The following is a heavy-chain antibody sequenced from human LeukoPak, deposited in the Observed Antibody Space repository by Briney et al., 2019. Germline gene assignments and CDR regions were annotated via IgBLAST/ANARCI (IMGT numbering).Heavy chain of an antibody. J-gene: IGHJ4*02. Sequence: GGSLRLSCAASGFTFSNYMMHRVRQAPGKGLVWVSRIKSDGITITYADSVKGRFTISRDNAKNTLYLQMNSLRAEDTAVYYCLRDLNWSLDQWGQGTLVTVSS. V-gene: IGHV3-74*01. CDR3: LRDLNWSLDQ. CDR1: GFTFSNYM. CDR2: IKSDGITI. D-gene: IGHD1-20*01.